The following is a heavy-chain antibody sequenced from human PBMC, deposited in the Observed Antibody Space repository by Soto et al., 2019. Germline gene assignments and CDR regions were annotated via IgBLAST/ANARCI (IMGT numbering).Heavy chain of an antibody. D-gene: IGHD6-6*01. J-gene: IGHJ6*02. V-gene: IGHV3-23*01. CDR3: AKSEYSSSNGNYYYYGMDV. CDR1: GFTFSSYA. Sequence: PGGSLRLSCAASGFTFSSYAMSWVRQAPGKGLEWASAISGSGGSTYYADSVKGRFTISRDNSKNTLYLQMNSLRAEDTAVYYCAKSEYSSSNGNYYYYGMDVWGQGTTVTVSS. CDR2: ISGSGGST.